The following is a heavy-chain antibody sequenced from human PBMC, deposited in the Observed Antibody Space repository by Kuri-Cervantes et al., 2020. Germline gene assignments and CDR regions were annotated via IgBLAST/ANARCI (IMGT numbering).Heavy chain of an antibody. J-gene: IGHJ6*02. D-gene: IGHD3-10*01. CDR2: IDWDDDK. V-gene: IGHV2-70*11. CDR3: ARMTLVRGALGYYYGMDV. CDR1: GFSLSTSGMC. Sequence: SGPTLVKPTQTPTLTCTFSGFSLSTSGMCVSWIRQPPGKALEWLARIDWDDDKYYSTSLKTRLTISKDTSKNQVILTMTNMDPVDTATYYCARMTLVRGALGYYYGMDVWGQGTTVTVSS.